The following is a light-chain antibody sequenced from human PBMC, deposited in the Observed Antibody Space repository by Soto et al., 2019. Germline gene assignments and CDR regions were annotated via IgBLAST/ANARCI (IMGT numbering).Light chain of an antibody. CDR1: SSNIGNNY. Sequence: QSVLTQPPSVSAAPGQKVTISCSGSSSNIGNNYVSWYQQLPGTAPKLLIYENNKRPSGIPDRFSGSKSGTSATLGITGLQTGDEADYYCGTWDSSLGAGGVFRGGTKLTVL. CDR3: GTWDSSLGAGGV. CDR2: ENN. J-gene: IGLJ3*02. V-gene: IGLV1-51*02.